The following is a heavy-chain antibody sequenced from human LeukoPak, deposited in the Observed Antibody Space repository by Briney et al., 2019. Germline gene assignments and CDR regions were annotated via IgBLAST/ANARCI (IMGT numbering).Heavy chain of an antibody. J-gene: IGHJ6*04. Sequence: ASVKVSCKASGGTFSGYAISWVRQAPGQGLEWRGGIIPIFGTANYAQKFQVRVTITADESTSTAYMELSSLRSEDTAVYYCARDRAPSTAYDILTVVGMDVWGKGTTVTVSS. V-gene: IGHV1-69*13. CDR2: IIPIFGTA. D-gene: IGHD3-9*01. CDR1: GGTFSGYA. CDR3: ARDRAPSTAYDILTVVGMDV.